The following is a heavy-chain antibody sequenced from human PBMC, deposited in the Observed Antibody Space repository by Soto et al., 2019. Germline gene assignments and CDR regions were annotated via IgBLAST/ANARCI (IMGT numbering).Heavy chain of an antibody. D-gene: IGHD3-10*01. CDR1: GFTFGNAW. Sequence: PGGSLRLSCAASGFTFGNAWIIFFRHSPVKGLEWVGRIKSKTDGGTTDYAAPVKGRFTISRDDSKNTLYLQMNSLKTEDTAVYYCTTDHRSYYYGSGSLGGDAFDIWGQGTMVTVSS. V-gene: IGHV3-15*01. J-gene: IGHJ3*02. CDR2: IKSKTDGGTT. CDR3: TTDHRSYYYGSGSLGGDAFDI.